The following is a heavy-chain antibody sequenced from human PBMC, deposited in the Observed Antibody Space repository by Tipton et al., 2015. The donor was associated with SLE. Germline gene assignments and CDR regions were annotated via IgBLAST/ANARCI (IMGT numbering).Heavy chain of an antibody. CDR1: GFTFRNAW. CDR2: IETQSDGGTT. Sequence: SLRLSCAASGFTFRNAWMKWVRQAPGKGLEWVGRIETQSDGGTTEYAEPMKGRFIISRDDSKDTLFLQMNSLKIEDTAVYYCVLPNFYDSSGSPVDHWGPGTLVTVSP. J-gene: IGHJ5*02. CDR3: VLPNFYDSSGSPVDH. V-gene: IGHV3-15*07. D-gene: IGHD3-22*01.